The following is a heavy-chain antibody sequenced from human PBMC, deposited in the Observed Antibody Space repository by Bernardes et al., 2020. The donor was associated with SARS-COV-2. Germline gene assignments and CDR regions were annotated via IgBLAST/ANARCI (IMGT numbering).Heavy chain of an antibody. Sequence: LSITCTGSGDSISDNYWSWFRQPPVKGLEFIGYLYDSGGTIYNPSHNPLLKSRVTISVDSSKNQFSLSLKSVTAADTAMYYCARVSCSQTTCHFDSWGQGALVTVSS. CDR3: ARVSCSQTTCHFDS. CDR1: GDSISDNY. CDR2: LYDSGGT. D-gene: IGHD2-15*01. V-gene: IGHV4-59*01. J-gene: IGHJ4*02.